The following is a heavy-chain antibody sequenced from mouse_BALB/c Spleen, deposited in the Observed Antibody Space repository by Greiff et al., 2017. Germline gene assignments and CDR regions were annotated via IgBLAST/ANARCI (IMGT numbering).Heavy chain of an antibody. CDR1: GYTFTDYN. V-gene: IGHV1S29*02. D-gene: IGHD2-10*02. CDR2: IYPYNGGT. J-gene: IGHJ3*01. CDR3: ARQEYCNYAWFAY. Sequence: VQLQQSGPELVKPGASVKISCKASGYTFTDYNMHWVKQSHGKSLEWIGYIYPYNGGTGYNQKFKSKATLTVDNSSSTAYTELRSLTSEDSAVYYCARQEYCNYAWFAYWGQVTLVTVSA.